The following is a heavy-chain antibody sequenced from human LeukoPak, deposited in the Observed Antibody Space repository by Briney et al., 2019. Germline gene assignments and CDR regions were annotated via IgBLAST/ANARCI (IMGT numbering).Heavy chain of an antibody. CDR2: LRYDETNE. J-gene: IGHJ4*02. Sequence: GGSLTLSCAASGFIFSNYDMHWVRQAPGKGLEWVAFLRYDETNEHYADSLKGRFTISRDNSKDTLYLHMNSPRVEDTAVYYCARGWYFDSWGQGTLVTVSS. CDR1: GFIFSNYD. V-gene: IGHV3-30*02. CDR3: ARGWYFDS. D-gene: IGHD6-13*01.